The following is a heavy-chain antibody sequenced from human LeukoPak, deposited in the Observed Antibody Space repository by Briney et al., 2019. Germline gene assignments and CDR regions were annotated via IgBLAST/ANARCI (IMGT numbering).Heavy chain of an antibody. CDR3: ARERIGSGYSGYEHAFDI. J-gene: IGHJ3*02. Sequence: SETLSLTCTVSGGSISSYYWSWIRQPPGKGLEWIGYIYYSGSTYYNPSLKSRVTISVDTSKNQFSLKLSSVTAADTAVYYCARERIGSGYSGYEHAFDIWGQGTMVTVSS. CDR2: IYYSGST. D-gene: IGHD5-12*01. CDR1: GGSISSYY. V-gene: IGHV4-59*12.